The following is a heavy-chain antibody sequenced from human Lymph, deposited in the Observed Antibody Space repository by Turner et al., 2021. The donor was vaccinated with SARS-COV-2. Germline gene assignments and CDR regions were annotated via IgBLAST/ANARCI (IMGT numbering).Heavy chain of an antibody. Sequence: QVQLQESGPGLVKPSQTLSLTCPVSGGSISSGDYYWSWIRQPPGKGLEWIGYIYYSGSTYYNPSRKSRVTISVDTSKNQFSLKLSSVTAADTAVYYCARVVVLRRAYFDYWGQGTLVTVSS. J-gene: IGHJ4*02. CDR1: GGSISSGDYY. D-gene: IGHD2-8*01. CDR3: ARVVVLRRAYFDY. CDR2: IYYSGST. V-gene: IGHV4-30-4*01.